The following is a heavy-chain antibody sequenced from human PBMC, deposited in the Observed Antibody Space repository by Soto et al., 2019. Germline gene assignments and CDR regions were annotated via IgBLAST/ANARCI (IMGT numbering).Heavy chain of an antibody. CDR3: ARGEDVLVVYAAIGY. V-gene: IGHV3-11*01. J-gene: IGHJ4*02. D-gene: IGHD2-8*01. Sequence: PGRTLRLSCAASGFTLSDYNMSWIRQAPGKGLERVSYISSSCSTIYYADSVKGRFTISSDNAKNSLYLQMNSLRAEDTAVHYCARGEDVLVVYAAIGYWGRVTRFTV. CDR1: GFTLSDYN. CDR2: ISSSCSTI.